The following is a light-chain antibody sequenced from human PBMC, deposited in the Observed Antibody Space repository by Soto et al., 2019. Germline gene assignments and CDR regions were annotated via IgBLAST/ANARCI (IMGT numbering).Light chain of an antibody. CDR2: DAS. CDR3: HQYGMSPQT. V-gene: IGKV3-20*01. J-gene: IGKJ1*01. Sequence: EIVLTQSPGALSLSPGESATLSCRASQSVRTTNVAWYQQRPGQAPSLLIYDASRRDIGVPDRFSGSGSGTDFTLTISGLEPEDFAVYFCHQYGMSPQTFGQGTKVEIK. CDR1: QSVRTTN.